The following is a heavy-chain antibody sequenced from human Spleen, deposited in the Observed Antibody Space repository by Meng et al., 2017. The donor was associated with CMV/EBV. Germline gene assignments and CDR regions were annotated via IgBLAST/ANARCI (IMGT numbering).Heavy chain of an antibody. CDR1: GYTFTGSS. Sequence: ASGYTFTGSSIHWVRQAPGQGLEWMGWINPNTGGTNYAQKFQRRVTMTRDTSISTAYMDVSRLTSDDTAIYYCARVIAVAGTAPFDYWGQGTLVTVSS. D-gene: IGHD6-19*01. J-gene: IGHJ4*02. CDR3: ARVIAVAGTAPFDY. CDR2: INPNTGGT. V-gene: IGHV1-2*02.